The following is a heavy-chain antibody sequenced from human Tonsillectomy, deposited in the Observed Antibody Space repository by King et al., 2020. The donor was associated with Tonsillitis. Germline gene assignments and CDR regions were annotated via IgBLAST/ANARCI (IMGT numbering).Heavy chain of an antibody. Sequence: QLVESGSGLVKPSQTLSLTCAVSGGSISSGGYSWSWIRQPPGKGLEGVGYIYHSGSTYYNPSLKGRVTISVDRSKNQFSLKLSSVTAADTAVYYCARMYYYGSGSYYSWFDPWGQGTLVTVSS. V-gene: IGHV4-30-2*01. D-gene: IGHD3-10*01. J-gene: IGHJ5*02. CDR3: ARMYYYGSGSYYSWFDP. CDR1: GGSISSGGYS. CDR2: IYHSGST.